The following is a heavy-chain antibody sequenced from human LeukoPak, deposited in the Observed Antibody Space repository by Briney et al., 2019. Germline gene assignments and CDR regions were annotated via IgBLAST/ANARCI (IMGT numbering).Heavy chain of an antibody. CDR3: ATCLAEWELLD. D-gene: IGHD1-26*01. J-gene: IGHJ4*02. Sequence: ASVKVSCKVSGYTLTELSMHWVRQAPGKGLEWMGGFDPEDGETIYAQKFQGRVTMTEDTSTDTAHMELSSLRSEGTAVYYCATCLAEWELLDWGQGTLVTVSS. CDR1: GYTLTELS. V-gene: IGHV1-24*01. CDR2: FDPEDGET.